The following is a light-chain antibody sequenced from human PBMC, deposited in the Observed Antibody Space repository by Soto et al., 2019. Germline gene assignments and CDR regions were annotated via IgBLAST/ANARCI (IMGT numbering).Light chain of an antibody. Sequence: EIVLTQSPGTLSLSPGERATLSCRASQSISSSYLAWYQQKPGQAPRLLIFVASSRATGIPDRFSGSGSGTYFTLTISRLGPEDFATYYCQQYETFGQGTKVEF. J-gene: IGKJ1*01. V-gene: IGKV3-20*01. CDR1: QSISSSY. CDR3: QQYET. CDR2: VAS.